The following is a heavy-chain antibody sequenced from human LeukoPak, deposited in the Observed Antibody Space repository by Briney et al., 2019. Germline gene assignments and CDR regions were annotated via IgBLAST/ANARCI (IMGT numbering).Heavy chain of an antibody. V-gene: IGHV4-34*01. CDR1: GGSFSGYY. Sequence: PSETLSLTCAVYGGSFSGYYWSWIRQPPGKGLEWIGEINHSGSTNYNPSLKSRVTISVDTSKNQFSLKLSSVTAADTAVYYCARRSSSWKLYFDYWGQGTLVTVSS. D-gene: IGHD6-13*01. J-gene: IGHJ4*02. CDR3: ARRSSSWKLYFDY. CDR2: INHSGST.